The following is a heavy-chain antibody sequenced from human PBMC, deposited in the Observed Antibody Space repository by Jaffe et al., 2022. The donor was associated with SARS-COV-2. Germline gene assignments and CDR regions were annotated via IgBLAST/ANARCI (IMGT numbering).Heavy chain of an antibody. CDR2: TNTDGSAP. CDR3: ARGKYGNGGVIDV. V-gene: IGHV3-74*01. J-gene: IGHJ6*02. D-gene: IGHD6-6*01. CDR1: GFSFSSYW. Sequence: EEQLVESGGGLVQPGGSLRLSCAASGFSFSSYWMQWVRHPRGQRLEWVSITNTDGSAPSYVDSVKGRFTISRDNAENTLYLQMNSLRVEDTAVYYCARGKYGNGGVIDVWGQGTTVTVSS.